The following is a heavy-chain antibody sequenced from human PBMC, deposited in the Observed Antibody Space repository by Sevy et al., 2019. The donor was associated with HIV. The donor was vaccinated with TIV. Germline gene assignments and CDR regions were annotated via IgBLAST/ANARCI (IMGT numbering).Heavy chain of an antibody. J-gene: IGHJ6*02. D-gene: IGHD2-2*01. CDR1: GYTFTSYD. CDR2: INPNSGNT. CDR3: AREHGNIVVVPAATGTGYYYYGMDV. Sequence: ASVKVSCKASGYTFTSYDINWVRQATGQGLEWMGWINPNSGNTGYAQKFQGRVTMTRNTSISTAYMELSSLRSEDTAVYYCAREHGNIVVVPAATGTGYYYYGMDVWGQGTTVTVSS. V-gene: IGHV1-8*01.